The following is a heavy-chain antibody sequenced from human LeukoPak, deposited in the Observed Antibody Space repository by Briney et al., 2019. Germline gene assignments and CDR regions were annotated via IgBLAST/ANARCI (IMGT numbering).Heavy chain of an antibody. V-gene: IGHV3-30*03. CDR3: ARPWCSGGSCYSNPNNYFDY. CDR2: ISYDGSNK. CDR1: GFTFSSYG. D-gene: IGHD2-15*01. J-gene: IGHJ4*02. Sequence: GGSLRLSCAASGFTFSSYGMHWVRQAPGKGLEWVAVISYDGSNKYYADSVKGRFTISRDNSKNTLYLQMNSLRAEDTAVYYCARPWCSGGSCYSNPNNYFDYWGQGTLVTVSS.